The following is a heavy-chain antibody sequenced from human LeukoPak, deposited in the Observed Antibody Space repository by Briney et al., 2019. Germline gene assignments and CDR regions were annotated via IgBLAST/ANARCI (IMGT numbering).Heavy chain of an antibody. CDR2: ITSSSSYI. D-gene: IGHD3-22*01. CDR1: GFAFSSYN. V-gene: IGHV3-21*01. J-gene: IGHJ4*02. Sequence: PGGSLRLSCVASGFAFSSYNMNWVRQAPGKWLEWVSSITSSSSYIYYADSVKGRFTISRDNAKNSLYLQMNSLRAEDTAIYYCARVYYDSSGYYYINYWGQGTLVTVSS. CDR3: ARVYYDSSGYYYINY.